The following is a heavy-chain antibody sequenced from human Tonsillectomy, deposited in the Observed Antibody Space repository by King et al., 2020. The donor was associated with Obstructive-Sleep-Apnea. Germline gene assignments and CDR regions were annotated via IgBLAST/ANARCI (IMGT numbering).Heavy chain of an antibody. CDR2: IHYIGST. Sequence: QLQESGPGLVKPSETLSLTCTVSGGSISSSSYYWGWIRQPPGKGLEWIGSIHYIGSTYYNPSLKSRVTISVDTSKNQFSLNLSSVTAADTAVYYCARAVRYFDWCFDYWGQGTLVTVSS. J-gene: IGHJ4*02. V-gene: IGHV4-39*07. D-gene: IGHD3-9*01. CDR1: GGSISSSSYY. CDR3: ARAVRYFDWCFDY.